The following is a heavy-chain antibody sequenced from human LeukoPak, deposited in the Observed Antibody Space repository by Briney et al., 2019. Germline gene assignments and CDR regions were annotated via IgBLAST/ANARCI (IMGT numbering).Heavy chain of an antibody. CDR2: ISSSSSTI. CDR1: GFTFSTYS. D-gene: IGHD3-10*01. CDR3: ARDQQLLWFGELFDY. Sequence: GGSLRLSCAASGFTFSTYSMNWVRQAPGKGLEWVSYISSSSSTIYYADSVKGRFTISRDNAKNSLYLQMNSLRADDTAVYYCARDQQLLWFGELFDYWGQGTLVTVSS. J-gene: IGHJ4*02. V-gene: IGHV3-48*01.